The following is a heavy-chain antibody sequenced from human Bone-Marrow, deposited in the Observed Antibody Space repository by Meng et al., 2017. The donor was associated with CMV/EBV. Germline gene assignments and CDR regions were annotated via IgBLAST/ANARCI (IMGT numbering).Heavy chain of an antibody. D-gene: IGHD3-16*01. CDR2: ISSDGYSK. J-gene: IGHJ4*02. CDR3: ARDLNVGGVYFEC. CDR1: GFTFSNYN. V-gene: IGHV3-30*03. Sequence: GGSLRLSWAASGFTFSNYNMHWVRQAPGKGLEWLTIISSDGYSKYYADSVKGRFTISRDNPKNSLYLQMNSLRAEDTAVYYCARDLNVGGVYFECWGQGPLVTVSS.